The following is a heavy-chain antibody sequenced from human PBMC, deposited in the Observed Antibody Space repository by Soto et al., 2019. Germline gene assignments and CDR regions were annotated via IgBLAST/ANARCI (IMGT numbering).Heavy chain of an antibody. CDR1: GFTVSRNY. V-gene: IGHV3-23*01. D-gene: IGHD6-19*01. J-gene: IGHJ4*02. CDR2: ISGSGGST. Sequence: GGSLRLSCEASGFTVSRNYMSWVRQAPGKGLEWVSAISGSGGSTYYADSVKGRFTISRDNSKNTLYLQMTSLRAEDTAVYYCSKDFRTGVAVAGTFVYWGQGTLVTVSS. CDR3: SKDFRTGVAVAGTFVY.